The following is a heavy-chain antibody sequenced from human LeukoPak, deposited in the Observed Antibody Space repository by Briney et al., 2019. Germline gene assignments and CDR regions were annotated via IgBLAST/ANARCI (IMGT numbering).Heavy chain of an antibody. CDR3: AKGGNDYYYYGMDV. CDR1: GFTLRSYG. Sequence: GGSLRLSCAASGFTLRSYGMHWVRQAPGRGLEWVAVRSYDGNNKYYGDSGKGRFTISRDNSKNTLYLQMNSLRAEDTAVYYCAKGGNDYYYYGMDVWGQGTTVTVSS. CDR2: RSYDGNNK. D-gene: IGHD3-10*01. V-gene: IGHV3-30*18. J-gene: IGHJ6*02.